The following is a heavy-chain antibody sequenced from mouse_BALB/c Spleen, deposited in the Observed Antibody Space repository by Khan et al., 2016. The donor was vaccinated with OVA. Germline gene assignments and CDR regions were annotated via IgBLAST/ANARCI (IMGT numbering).Heavy chain of an antibody. V-gene: IGHV3-2*02. Sequence: EVQLVESGPGLVKPSQSLSLTCTVTGYSITSGYGWNWIRQFPGNKLEWMGYISYSGSTNYNPSFKSRISITRDTSKNQFFLQLNSVTTEDTATYYYARTARIKYWGQGTTLTVSS. D-gene: IGHD1-2*01. CDR1: GYSITSGYG. CDR3: ARTARIKY. CDR2: ISYSGST. J-gene: IGHJ2*01.